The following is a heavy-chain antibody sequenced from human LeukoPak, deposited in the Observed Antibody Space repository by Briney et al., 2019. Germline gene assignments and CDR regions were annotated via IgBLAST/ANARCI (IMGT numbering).Heavy chain of an antibody. CDR3: AKCRSEVPAAINY. J-gene: IGHJ4*02. Sequence: GGSLRLSCAASGFTFSSYSMNWVRQAPGKGLEWVSSISSSSSYIYYADSVKGRFTISRDNSKNTLYLQMNSLRPEDTAVYYCAKCRSEVPAAINYWGQGTLVTVSS. D-gene: IGHD2-2*01. CDR1: GFTFSSYS. V-gene: IGHV3-21*04. CDR2: ISSSSSYI.